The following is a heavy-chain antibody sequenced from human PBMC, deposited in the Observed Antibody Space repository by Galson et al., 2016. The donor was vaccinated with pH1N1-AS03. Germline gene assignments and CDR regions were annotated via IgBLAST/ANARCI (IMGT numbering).Heavy chain of an antibody. Sequence: SLRLSCAASGFTFSTYSMNWVRQAPGKGLEWVSGIWGNGDSTYYADFLKGRFTISRDNPKNTVYLQMNGLRIDDTAVYYCARGPLPPHLFGKNSVDTTGPLDPGGQGTLVIVSS. CDR2: IWGNGDST. V-gene: IGHV3-23*01. D-gene: IGHD5-18*01. CDR3: ARGPLPPHLFGKNSVDTTGPLDP. J-gene: IGHJ5*02. CDR1: GFTFSTYS.